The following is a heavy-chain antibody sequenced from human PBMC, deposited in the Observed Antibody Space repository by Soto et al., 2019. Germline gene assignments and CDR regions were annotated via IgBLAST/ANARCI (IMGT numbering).Heavy chain of an antibody. J-gene: IGHJ5*02. Sequence: GGSLRLSCAASGFTFISYSMNWVRQAPGKGLEWVSYISSSSSTIYYADSVKGRFTISRDNAKNSLYLQMNSLRAEDTAVYYCARDGLVEAAAGLNWFDPWGQGTLVTVSS. V-gene: IGHV3-48*01. CDR3: ARDGLVEAAAGLNWFDP. D-gene: IGHD6-13*01. CDR1: GFTFISYS. CDR2: ISSSSSTI.